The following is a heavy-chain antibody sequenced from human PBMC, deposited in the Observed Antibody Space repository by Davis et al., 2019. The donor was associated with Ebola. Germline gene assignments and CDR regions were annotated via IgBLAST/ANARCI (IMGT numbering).Heavy chain of an antibody. CDR1: GFTFSNYA. V-gene: IGHV3-23*01. D-gene: IGHD2-21*01. Sequence: GESLKISCAASGFTFSNYAMAWVRQAPGKGLEWVSVISGNGITTEYADSVKGRFAISRDNSKNTVYLQMNSLRADDTAVYYCAKARRLVVVNAVSYYFDCWGQGTLVTVAS. CDR2: ISGNGITT. J-gene: IGHJ4*02. CDR3: AKARRLVVVNAVSYYFDC.